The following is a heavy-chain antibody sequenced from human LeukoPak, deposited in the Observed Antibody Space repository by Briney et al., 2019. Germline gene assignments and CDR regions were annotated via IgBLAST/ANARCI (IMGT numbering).Heavy chain of an antibody. J-gene: IGHJ6*03. CDR2: IYYSGST. CDR1: GGSISSYY. Sequence: PSETLYLTCTVSGGSISSYYWSWIRQPPGKGLEWIGYIYYSGSTNYNPSLKSRVTISVDTSKNQFSLKLSSVTAADTAVYYCARVGSSGWYIWEYYYMDVWGKGTTVTVSS. CDR3: ARVGSSGWYIWEYYYMDV. D-gene: IGHD6-19*01. V-gene: IGHV4-59*01.